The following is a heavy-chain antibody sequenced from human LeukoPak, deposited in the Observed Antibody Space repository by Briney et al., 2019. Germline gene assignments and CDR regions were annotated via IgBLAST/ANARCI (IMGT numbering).Heavy chain of an antibody. CDR1: GYTFTGYY. V-gene: IGHV1-2*02. CDR2: INPNSGGT. D-gene: IGHD3-22*01. J-gene: IGHJ4*02. Sequence: ASVTVSCKASGYTFTGYYMHWVRQAPGQGLEWMGWINPNSGGTNYAQKFQGRVTMTRDTSISTAYMELSRLRSDDTAVYYCARVPPYYYDSSANYWGQGTLVTVSS. CDR3: ARVPPYYYDSSANY.